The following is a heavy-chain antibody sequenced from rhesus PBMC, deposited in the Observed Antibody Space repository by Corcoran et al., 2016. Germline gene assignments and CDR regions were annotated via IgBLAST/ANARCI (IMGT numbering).Heavy chain of an antibody. D-gene: IGHD3-40*01. Sequence: QLQLQESGPGLVKPSETLSLTCAVSGYSISSGYGWSWIRQPPGKGLEWIGFIVYSGSTSYNPSLKSRVTISRDTSKNQFSLKLSSVTAADTAVYYCARVGPYDLVDYWGQGVLVTVSS. CDR3: ARVGPYDLVDY. J-gene: IGHJ4*01. V-gene: IGHV4-122*02. CDR2: IVYSGST. CDR1: GYSISSGYG.